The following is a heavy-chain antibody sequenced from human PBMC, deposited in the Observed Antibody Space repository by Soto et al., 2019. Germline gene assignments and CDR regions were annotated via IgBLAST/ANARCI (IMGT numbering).Heavy chain of an antibody. V-gene: IGHV1-18*01. J-gene: IGHJ6*01. CDR3: AREGTCSSTSCPTYFSFGMDV. CDR2: ISAYNGNT. Sequence: QVKLVQSGAEVKKPGASVKVSCKASGYTFASYGISWGRQAPGQGLEGMGWISAYNGNTNYARKLQGRAPMTTDTYTRTAYMEVSSLRSDDTAVYYCAREGTCSSTSCPTYFSFGMDVWGQGTTVHVSS. D-gene: IGHD2-2*01. CDR1: GYTFASYG.